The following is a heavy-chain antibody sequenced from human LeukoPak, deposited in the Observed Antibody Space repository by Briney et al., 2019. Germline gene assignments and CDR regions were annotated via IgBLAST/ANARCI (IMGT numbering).Heavy chain of an antibody. Sequence: GGSLRLSCAASGFTFSSYAMSWVRQAPGKGLEWVSAISGSGGSTYYADSVKGRFTISRDNAKNSLYLQMNSLRAEDTAVYYCARSRITIFGVDTIDYWGQGTLVTVSS. V-gene: IGHV3-23*01. D-gene: IGHD3-3*01. CDR3: ARSRITIFGVDTIDY. CDR1: GFTFSSYA. J-gene: IGHJ4*02. CDR2: ISGSGGST.